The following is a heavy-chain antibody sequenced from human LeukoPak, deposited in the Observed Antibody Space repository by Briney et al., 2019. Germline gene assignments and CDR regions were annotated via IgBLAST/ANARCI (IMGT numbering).Heavy chain of an antibody. Sequence: GGSLSLSCAASGFTVSSNYMSWVRQAPGKGLEWVSVIYSGGSTYYADSVKGRFTISRDNSKNTLYLQMNSLRAEDTAVYYCAYYDFWFDYWGQGTLVTVSS. CDR2: IYSGGST. J-gene: IGHJ5*01. CDR1: GFTVSSNY. CDR3: AYYDFWFDY. V-gene: IGHV3-66*01. D-gene: IGHD3-3*01.